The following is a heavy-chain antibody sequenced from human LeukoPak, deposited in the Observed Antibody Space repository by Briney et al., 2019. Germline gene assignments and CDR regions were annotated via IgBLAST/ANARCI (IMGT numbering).Heavy chain of an antibody. CDR2: IYGPGIT. J-gene: IGHJ6*03. D-gene: IGHD3-22*01. CDR1: GGSIISNY. V-gene: IGHV4-4*07. CDR3: ARLKFYDSTGYSPGYYMDV. Sequence: SETLSLTCTVSGGSIISNYWSWIRQSAGTGLEWIGRIYGPGITDYNPSLKSRVTMSLDTSRKQFSLRLTSVTAADTAVYYCARLKFYDSTGYSPGYYMDVWGKGTTVSVFS.